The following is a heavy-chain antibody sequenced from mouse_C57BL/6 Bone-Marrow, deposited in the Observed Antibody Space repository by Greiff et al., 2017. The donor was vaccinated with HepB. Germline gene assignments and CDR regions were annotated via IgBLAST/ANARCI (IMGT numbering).Heavy chain of an antibody. CDR1: GYAFSSSW. D-gene: IGHD2-4*01. CDR3: AREGLRGFAY. CDR2: IYPGDGDT. Sequence: VQGVESGPELVKPGASVKISCKASGYAFSSSWMNWVKQRPGKGLEWIGRIYPGDGDTNYNGKFKGKATLTADKSSSTAYMQLSSLTSEDSAVYFCAREGLRGFAYGGQGTLVTVSA. V-gene: IGHV1-82*01. J-gene: IGHJ3*01.